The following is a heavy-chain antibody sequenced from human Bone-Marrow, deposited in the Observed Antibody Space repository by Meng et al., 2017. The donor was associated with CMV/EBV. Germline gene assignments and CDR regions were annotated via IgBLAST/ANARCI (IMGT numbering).Heavy chain of an antibody. J-gene: IGHJ6*02. Sequence: SETLSLTCSVSGGSISRNGYYWAWIRQPPGKGLEWIGSIYYEGSTYYSPSLKSRATISVQTSKNQFSLKLSSVTAADTAVYYCARGGKGLSCSSTSCSFYYYGMDVWGQGTTVTVSS. D-gene: IGHD2-2*01. CDR3: ARGGKGLSCSSTSCSFYYYGMDV. V-gene: IGHV4-39*07. CDR2: IYYEGST. CDR1: GGSISRNGYY.